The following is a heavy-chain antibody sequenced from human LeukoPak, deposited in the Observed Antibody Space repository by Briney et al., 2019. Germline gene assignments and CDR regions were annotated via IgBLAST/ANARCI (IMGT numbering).Heavy chain of an antibody. CDR3: ARAPFYLSSRLDY. V-gene: IGHV3-74*01. Sequence: GGSLRLSCAASGFTFSSYWMHWVRQAPGKGPVWVSRINSDGSSTSYADSVKGRFTISRDNAKNTLYLQMNSLRAEDTAVYYCARAPFYLSSRLDYWGQGTLVTVSS. CDR2: INSDGSST. CDR1: GFTFSSYW. J-gene: IGHJ4*02. D-gene: IGHD6-13*01.